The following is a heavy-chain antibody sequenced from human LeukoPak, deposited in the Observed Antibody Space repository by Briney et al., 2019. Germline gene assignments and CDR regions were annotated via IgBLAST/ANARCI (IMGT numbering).Heavy chain of an antibody. J-gene: IGHJ6*03. V-gene: IGHV4-59*01. CDR2: IYYSGST. CDR3: ARSTTPYCSSTSCSANHYYYYMDV. Sequence: SETLSLTCTVSGGSINSYYWSWIRQPPGKGLEWIGYIYYSGSTNYNPSLKSRVTISVDTSKNQFSLKLSSVTAADTAVYYCARSTTPYCSSTSCSANHYYYYMDVWGKGTTVTVSS. CDR1: GGSINSYY. D-gene: IGHD2-2*01.